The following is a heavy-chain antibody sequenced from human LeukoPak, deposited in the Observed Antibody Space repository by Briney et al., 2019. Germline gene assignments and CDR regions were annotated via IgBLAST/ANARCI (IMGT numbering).Heavy chain of an antibody. CDR1: GGSFSGYY. CDR3: ATEGTVRYFDP. J-gene: IGHJ5*02. CDR2: INHSGST. V-gene: IGHV4-34*01. Sequence: SETLSLTCAVYGGSFSGYYWSWIRQPPGKGLEWIGEINHSGSTNYNPSLKSRVTISVDTSKNQFSLKLSSVTAADTAVYYCATEGTVRYFDPWGQGTLVTVSS. D-gene: IGHD1-14*01.